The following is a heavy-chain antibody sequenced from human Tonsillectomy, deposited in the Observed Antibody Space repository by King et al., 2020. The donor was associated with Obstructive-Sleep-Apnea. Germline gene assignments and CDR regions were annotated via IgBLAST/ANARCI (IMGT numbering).Heavy chain of an antibody. D-gene: IGHD4-23*01. V-gene: IGHV3-9*01. CDR3: AKAEGYGGSWYFDL. CDR2: ITWNSGSI. J-gene: IGHJ2*01. Sequence: VQLVESGGGLVQPGGSLRLSCAASGFTFDDYAMHWVRQAPGKGLEWVSSITWNSGSIAYADPAKGRFAISRDNAKNSLYLQMSSLRVEDTALFYCAKAEGYGGSWYFDLWGRGTLVTVSS. CDR1: GFTFDDYA.